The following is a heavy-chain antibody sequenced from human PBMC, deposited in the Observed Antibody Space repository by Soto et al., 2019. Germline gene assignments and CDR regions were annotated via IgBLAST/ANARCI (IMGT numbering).Heavy chain of an antibody. CDR3: ARGVWGYCSVGSCRSLYY. J-gene: IGHJ4*02. CDR2: INQSGGT. V-gene: IGHV4-34*01. Sequence: QVQLQQWGAGLLKPSETLSLTCAVYGGSFSGYYWSWIRQPPGKGLEWLGEINQSGGTNYNPSLTSRVTTVVDTSHNQISKKMSSVTAADTAVYDCARGVWGYCSVGSCRSLYYWGQGTLVTVSS. CDR1: GGSFSGYY. D-gene: IGHD2-15*01.